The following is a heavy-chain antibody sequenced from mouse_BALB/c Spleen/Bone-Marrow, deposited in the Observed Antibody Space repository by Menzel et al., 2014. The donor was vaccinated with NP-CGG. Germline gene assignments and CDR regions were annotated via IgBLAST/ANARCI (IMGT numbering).Heavy chain of an antibody. CDR2: ISDGGSYT. J-gene: IGHJ4*01. Sequence: VQRVESGGGLVKPGGSLKLSCAASGFTFSDYYMYWVRQTPEKRLEWVAIISDGGSYTYYPDSVKGRFTISRDNAKNNLYLQMSSLKSDDTAMYYCARDRAYYRYDGYYYAMDYWGQGTSVTVSS. V-gene: IGHV5-4*02. CDR3: ARDRAYYRYDGYYYAMDY. CDR1: GFTFSDYY. D-gene: IGHD2-14*01.